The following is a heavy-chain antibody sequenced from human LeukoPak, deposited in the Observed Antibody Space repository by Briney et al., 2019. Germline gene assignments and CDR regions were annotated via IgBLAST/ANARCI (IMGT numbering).Heavy chain of an antibody. J-gene: IGHJ3*01. Sequence: SETLSQNCAVTDDSFSSHRWTWIRHPPGKGPEFIGYISYIGSTNYNPSLKSRVTISIDTSKNQFSLKLSSVTAADTAVYYCARDLVTVTKGFDFWGQGTMVSVSS. CDR2: ISYIGST. CDR3: ARDLVTVTKGFDF. CDR1: DDSFSSHR. V-gene: IGHV4-59*11. D-gene: IGHD4-17*01.